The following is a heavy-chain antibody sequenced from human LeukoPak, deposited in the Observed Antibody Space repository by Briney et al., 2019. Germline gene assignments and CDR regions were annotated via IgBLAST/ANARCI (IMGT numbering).Heavy chain of an antibody. Sequence: GGSLRLSCAASGLTVSSTYMSWVRQTPGKGLEWVSVIYSGGSTYYADSGKGRFTISRDNSKNTLYLQMNSLRAEDTAVYYCARDLLEWYFDYWGQGTLVTVSS. D-gene: IGHD3-3*01. CDR2: IYSGGST. J-gene: IGHJ4*02. V-gene: IGHV3-66*01. CDR3: ARDLLEWYFDY. CDR1: GLTVSSTY.